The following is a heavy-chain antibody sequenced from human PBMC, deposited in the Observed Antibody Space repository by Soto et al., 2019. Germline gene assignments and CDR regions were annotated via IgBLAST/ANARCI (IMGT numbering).Heavy chain of an antibody. CDR1: GGSFSGYY. J-gene: IGHJ3*02. CDR3: ARDPTLASDI. Sequence: QVQLQQWGAGLLKPSETLSLTCAVYGGSFSGYYWSWIRQPPGKGLEWIGEINHSGSTNYNSSLKSRVTISVDTSKNQFSLKLSSVTAADTAVYYCARDPTLASDIWGQGTMVTVSS. V-gene: IGHV4-34*01. CDR2: INHSGST.